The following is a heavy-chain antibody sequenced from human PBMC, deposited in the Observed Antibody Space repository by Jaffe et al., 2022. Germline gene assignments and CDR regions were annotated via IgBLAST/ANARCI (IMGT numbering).Heavy chain of an antibody. Sequence: QVQLQESGPGLVKPSETLSLTCAVSGYSISSGYYWGWIRQPPGKGLEWIGSIYHSGSTYYNPSLKSRVTISVDTSKNQFSLKLSSVTAADTAVYYCARDTSGSYYSMVHKPFDYWGQGTLVTVSS. CDR2: IYHSGST. CDR1: GYSISSGYY. V-gene: IGHV4-38-2*02. J-gene: IGHJ4*02. CDR3: ARDTSGSYYSMVHKPFDY. D-gene: IGHD3-10*01.